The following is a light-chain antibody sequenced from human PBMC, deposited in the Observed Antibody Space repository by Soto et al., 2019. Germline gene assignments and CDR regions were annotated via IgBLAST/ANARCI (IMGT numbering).Light chain of an antibody. CDR2: GAS. V-gene: IGKV3-15*01. CDR3: QQYNNWPYT. J-gene: IGKJ2*01. Sequence: EIVMTQSPATLSVSPGERATLSCRASQSVSSNLAWYQQKPGQAPRLLIYGASTRATGIPARFSGSGSGTEFTLTISSLQSKDFAVYYCQQYNNWPYTFGQGTKLEIK. CDR1: QSVSSN.